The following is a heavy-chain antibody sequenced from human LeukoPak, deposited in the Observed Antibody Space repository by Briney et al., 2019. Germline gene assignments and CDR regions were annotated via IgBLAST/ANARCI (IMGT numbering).Heavy chain of an antibody. V-gene: IGHV3-48*03. CDR1: GFTFSTYE. D-gene: IGHD2-2*01. J-gene: IGHJ4*02. Sequence: GGSLRLSCAASGFTFSTYEMNWVRQAPGKGLEWASYISSSGSTIYYADSVKGRVTISRDNAKNSLYLQMNSLRAEDTAVYYCARRYCSSTSCLLDYWGQGTLVTVSS. CDR3: ARRYCSSTSCLLDY. CDR2: ISSSGSTI.